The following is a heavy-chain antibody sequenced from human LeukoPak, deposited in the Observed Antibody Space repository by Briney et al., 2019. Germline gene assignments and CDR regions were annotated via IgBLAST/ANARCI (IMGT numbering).Heavy chain of an antibody. D-gene: IGHD7-27*01. CDR2: IYYSGST. CDR1: GGSISSYY. V-gene: IGHV4-59*01. J-gene: IGHJ3*02. CDR3: ARAADPGAFDI. Sequence: SETLSLTCTVSGGSISSYYWSWIRRPPGKGLEWIGYIYYSGSTNYNPSLKSRVTISVDTSKNQFSLKLSSVTAADTAVYYCARAADPGAFDIWGQGTMVTVSS.